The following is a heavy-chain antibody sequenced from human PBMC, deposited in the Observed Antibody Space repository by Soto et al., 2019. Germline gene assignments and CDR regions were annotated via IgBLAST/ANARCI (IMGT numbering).Heavy chain of an antibody. Sequence: QITLKESGPALVKPTQTLTLTCTFSGFSLTTSGVGVGWIRQPPGKALEWLALIYWDNDKRYRPSLKSRLTITQDTSKNQVVLTMTNMDPVDSATYYCARTVNTAMNDYWGQGTLVTVSS. D-gene: IGHD5-18*01. CDR3: ARTVNTAMNDY. J-gene: IGHJ4*02. CDR1: GFSLTTSGVG. CDR2: IYWDNDK. V-gene: IGHV2-5*02.